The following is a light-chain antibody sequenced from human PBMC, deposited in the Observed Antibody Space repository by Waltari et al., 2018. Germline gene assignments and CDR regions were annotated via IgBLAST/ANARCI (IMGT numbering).Light chain of an antibody. Sequence: DIQMTQSPSTLSASVGDRVTITCRARQTISSWLAWYQQQPGKAPRLLIYRASTLESGGPSRFSGSGSGTEFTLTISSLQPDDFAAYDCQQYNSYSITFGQGTRLEIK. CDR1: QTISSW. CDR2: RAS. J-gene: IGKJ5*01. CDR3: QQYNSYSIT. V-gene: IGKV1-5*03.